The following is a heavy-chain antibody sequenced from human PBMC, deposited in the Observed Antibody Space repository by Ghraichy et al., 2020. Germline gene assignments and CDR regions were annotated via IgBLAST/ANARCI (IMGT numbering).Heavy chain of an antibody. V-gene: IGHV4-34*01. CDR2: VNRGGST. CDR1: GGSFSDYY. CDR3: ARGRRDGYNSADAFDI. J-gene: IGHJ3*02. D-gene: IGHD5-24*01. Sequence: TLSLTCAVSGGSFSDYYWTWIRQPPGKGLEWIGEVNRGGSTNYNPSLKSRVTISLDTSNIHFSLKLGSVTAADTAVYYCARGRRDGYNSADAFDIWGQGTMVTVSS.